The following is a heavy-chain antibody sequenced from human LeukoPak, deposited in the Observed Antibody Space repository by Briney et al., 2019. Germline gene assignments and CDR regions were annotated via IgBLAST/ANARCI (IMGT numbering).Heavy chain of an antibody. CDR1: GYTFTSYG. V-gene: IGHV1-18*01. CDR3: ARDPRGYCSSTSCYGYYGMDV. J-gene: IGHJ6*02. D-gene: IGHD2-2*01. CDR2: ISAHNGNT. Sequence: ASVKVSCKASGYTFTSYGISWVRQAPGQGLEWMGWISAHNGNTNYAQKLQGRVTMTTDTSTSTAYMELRSLRSDDTAVYYCARDPRGYCSSTSCYGYYGMDVWGQGTTVTVSS.